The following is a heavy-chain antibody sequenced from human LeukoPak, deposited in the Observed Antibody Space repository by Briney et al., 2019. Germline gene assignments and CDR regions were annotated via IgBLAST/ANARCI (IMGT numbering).Heavy chain of an antibody. J-gene: IGHJ5*02. V-gene: IGHV1-69*13. CDR1: GGTFSSYA. CDR2: IIPIFGTA. Sequence: SVKVSCRASGGTFSSYAISWVRQAPGQGLEWMGGIIPIFGTANYAQKFQGRVTITADESTSTAYMELSSLRSEDTAVYYCARDGDSSGYYRPYNWFDPWGQGTLVTVSS. D-gene: IGHD3-22*01. CDR3: ARDGDSSGYYRPYNWFDP.